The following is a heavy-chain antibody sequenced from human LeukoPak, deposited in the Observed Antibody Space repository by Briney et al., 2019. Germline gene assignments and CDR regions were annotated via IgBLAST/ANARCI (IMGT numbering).Heavy chain of an antibody. J-gene: IGHJ3*02. Sequence: GGSLRLSCAASGFTVSSNYMSWVRQAPGKGLEWVSVIYSGGSTYYADSVKGRFTISRDNSKNTLYLQMNSLRAEDTAVYYCARSRDSSGEDAFDIWGQGTMVTVSS. CDR1: GFTVSSNY. CDR3: ARSRDSSGEDAFDI. V-gene: IGHV3-66*02. D-gene: IGHD3-22*01. CDR2: IYSGGST.